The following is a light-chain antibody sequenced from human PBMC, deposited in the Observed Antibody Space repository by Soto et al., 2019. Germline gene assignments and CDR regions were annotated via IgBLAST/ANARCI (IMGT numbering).Light chain of an antibody. CDR1: SGSIASNY. Sequence: NFMLTQPHSVSESPGKTVTISCTRSSGSIASNYVQWYQQRPGSAPTIVIYEDNQRPSGVPDRFSGSIDSSSNSASLTLSGLKTEDEADYYCQSYDRSTVVFGGGTKVTVL. CDR3: QSYDRSTVV. J-gene: IGLJ2*01. V-gene: IGLV6-57*04. CDR2: EDN.